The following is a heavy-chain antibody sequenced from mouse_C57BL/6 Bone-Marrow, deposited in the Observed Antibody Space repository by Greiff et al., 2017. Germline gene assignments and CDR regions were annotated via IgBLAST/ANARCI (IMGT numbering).Heavy chain of an antibody. Sequence: VKLMESGPGLVAPSQSLSITCTVSGFSLTSYGVDWVRQSPGKGLEWLGVIWGVGSTNYNSALKSRLSISKDNSKSKVFLKMNSLQTDDTDMYYCARGRSYWYFDVWGTGTTVTVSS. CDR2: IWGVGST. D-gene: IGHD1-1*01. CDR1: GFSLTSYG. J-gene: IGHJ1*03. CDR3: ARGRSYWYFDV. V-gene: IGHV2-6*01.